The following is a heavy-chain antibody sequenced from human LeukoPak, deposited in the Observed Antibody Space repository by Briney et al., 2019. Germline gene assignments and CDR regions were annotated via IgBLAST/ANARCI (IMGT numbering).Heavy chain of an antibody. CDR1: GFTVRTGYMGHNY. Sequence: GGSLRLSCVASGFTVRTGYMGHNYMSWVRQAPGKGLGGAAATYDGGRVYYADSVKGRFAVARDSSNNTFYLQMNSLRVEDTAVYYCARDGGNTIVGGIGYWGQGTLVTVSS. D-gene: IGHD3-22*01. V-gene: IGHV3-66*02. CDR3: ARDGGNTIVGGIGY. CDR2: TYDGGRV. J-gene: IGHJ4*02.